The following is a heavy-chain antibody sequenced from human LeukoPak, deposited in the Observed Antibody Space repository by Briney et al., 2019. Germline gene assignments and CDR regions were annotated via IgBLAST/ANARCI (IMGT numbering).Heavy chain of an antibody. CDR1: GGSFSDYY. CDR2: IHPAGNT. CDR3: ARERDIVATPDAFDI. J-gene: IGHJ3*02. V-gene: IGHV4-34*01. Sequence: SETLSLTCAVYGGSFSDYYWSWIRQPPGKGLEWIGEIHPAGNTNYNPTLKSRVTISVDTSKNQFSLKLSSVTAADTAVYYCARERDIVATPDAFDIWGQGTMVTVSS. D-gene: IGHD5-12*01.